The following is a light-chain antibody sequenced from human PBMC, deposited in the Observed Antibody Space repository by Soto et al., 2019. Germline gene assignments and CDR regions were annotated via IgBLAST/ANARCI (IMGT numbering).Light chain of an antibody. J-gene: IGKJ4*01. CDR1: QSISRR. CDR3: QHYNSYSVA. V-gene: IGKV1-5*01. CDR2: EAS. Sequence: DIELTQSPYTLSVSVGDRATISCRASQSISRRFAWYQQKPGQAPRLLIYEASTLTTGVPARFSGSGSGTEFTLTISSLQSDDFAAYYCQHYNSYSVAFGEGTTVEVK.